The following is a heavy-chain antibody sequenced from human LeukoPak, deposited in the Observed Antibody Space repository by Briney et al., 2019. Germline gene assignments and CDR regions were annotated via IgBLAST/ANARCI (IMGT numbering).Heavy chain of an antibody. J-gene: IGHJ2*01. V-gene: IGHV1-18*01. CDR2: ISAYNGNT. CDR1: GYTFTSYG. Sequence: ASVKVSCKSSGYTFTSYGISWVRQAPGQGLEWMGWISAYNGNTNYAQKLQGRVTMTTDTSTSTAYMELRSLRCYDTAVYYCARAESYGYWYFDLWGRGTLVTVSS. CDR3: ARAESYGYWYFDL. D-gene: IGHD5-18*01.